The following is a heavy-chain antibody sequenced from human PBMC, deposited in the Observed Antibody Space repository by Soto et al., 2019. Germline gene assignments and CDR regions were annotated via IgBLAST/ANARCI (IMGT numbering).Heavy chain of an antibody. CDR1: GFTFDDYA. CDR3: AKGGPRLTAGGGY. Sequence: EVQLVESGGGLVQPGRSLTLSCAASGFTFDDYAMHWVRHAPGTGLEWVSGISWNSGSIGYADSVKSRFTISRDNAKNSLELQMNSLRAEDTALYSCAKGGPRLTAGGGYWGQGTLVTVSS. J-gene: IGHJ4*02. D-gene: IGHD6-25*01. CDR2: ISWNSGSI. V-gene: IGHV3-9*01.